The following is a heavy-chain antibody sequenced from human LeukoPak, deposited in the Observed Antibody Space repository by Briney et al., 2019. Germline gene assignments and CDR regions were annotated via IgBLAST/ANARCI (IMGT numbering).Heavy chain of an antibody. D-gene: IGHD1-20*01. J-gene: IGHJ4*02. CDR3: ARVTGTTYGVDY. V-gene: IGHV4-61*02. Sequence: SQTLSLTCTVSGGSISSGSYYWSWIRQPAGKGLEWIGRIYTSGSTYYNPSLKSRVTISVDTSKNQFSLKLSSVTAADTAVYYCARVTGTTYGVDYWGQGTLVTVSS. CDR2: IYTSGST. CDR1: GGSISSGSYY.